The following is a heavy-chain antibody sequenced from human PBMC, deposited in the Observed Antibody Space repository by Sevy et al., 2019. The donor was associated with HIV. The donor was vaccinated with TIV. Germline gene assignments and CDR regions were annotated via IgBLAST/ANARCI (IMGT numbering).Heavy chain of an antibody. CDR1: GFTFSNAW. V-gene: IGHV3-15*01. D-gene: IGHD3-16*02. Sequence: GGSLRLSCAASGFTFSNAWMSWVRQAPGTGLEWVGRIKSKTDGGTTDYAAPVKGRFTISRDDSKNTLYLQMNSLKTEDTAVYYCTTEGSYDYIWGSYRSYYYGMDVWGQGTTVTVSS. CDR2: IKSKTDGGTT. CDR3: TTEGSYDYIWGSYRSYYYGMDV. J-gene: IGHJ6*02.